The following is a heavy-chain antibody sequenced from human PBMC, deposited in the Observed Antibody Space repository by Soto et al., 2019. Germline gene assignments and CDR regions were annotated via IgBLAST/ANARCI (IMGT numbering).Heavy chain of an antibody. V-gene: IGHV3-7*03. CDR2: INQGGSGT. Sequence: PGGSLRLSCAASEFTFSHYWMSWVRQAPGKGLEWVANINQGGSGTWYVDSVKGRFTVSRDNAKNSLYLQMDSLRAEDTAVYYCARAGSIGSVDFWGRGTLVTVSS. J-gene: IGHJ4*02. CDR1: EFTFSHYW. CDR3: ARAGSIGSVDF. D-gene: IGHD6-19*01.